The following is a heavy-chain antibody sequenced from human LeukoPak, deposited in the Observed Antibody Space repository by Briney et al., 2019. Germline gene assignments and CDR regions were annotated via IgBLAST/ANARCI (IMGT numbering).Heavy chain of an antibody. CDR3: ARAPKLVGDLIRGYFDY. Sequence: SETLSLPRAVYGGSFSGYYWSWIRKPPGKALEWIGEINHSGSTNYNPSLKSRVTISVDTSKNQFSLTLSAVTAAETAVYYGARAPKLVGDLIRGYFDYWGQGTLVTVSS. V-gene: IGHV4-34*01. D-gene: IGHD1-26*01. J-gene: IGHJ4*02. CDR1: GGSFSGYY. CDR2: INHSGST.